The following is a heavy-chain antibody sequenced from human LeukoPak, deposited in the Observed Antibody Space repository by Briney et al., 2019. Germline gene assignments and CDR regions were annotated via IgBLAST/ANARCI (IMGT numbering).Heavy chain of an antibody. D-gene: IGHD6-6*01. CDR1: GYTFTGYY. V-gene: IGHV1-2*02. CDR3: ARATRGIAARRFPFPLFDY. J-gene: IGHJ4*02. CDR2: INPNSGGT. Sequence: ASVKVSCKASGYTFTGYYMHWVRQAPGQGLEWMGWINPNSGGTNYAQKFQGRVTMTRDTSISTAYMELSRLRSDDTAVYYCARATRGIAARRFPFPLFDYWGQGTLVTVSS.